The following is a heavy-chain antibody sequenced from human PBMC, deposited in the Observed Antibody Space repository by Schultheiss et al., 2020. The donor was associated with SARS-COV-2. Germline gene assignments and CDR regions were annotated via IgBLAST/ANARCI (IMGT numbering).Heavy chain of an antibody. CDR1: GFTFSTFA. CDR3: ARDLPPHDY. Sequence: GGSLRLSCAASGFTFSTFAMHWVRQAPGKGLEWLTLISYDSTNIHYADSVKGRFTISRDNSKNTLYLQMNILRPEDTAIYYCARDLPPHDYWGQGTLVTVSS. J-gene: IGHJ4*02. CDR2: ISYDSTNI. V-gene: IGHV3-30-3*01.